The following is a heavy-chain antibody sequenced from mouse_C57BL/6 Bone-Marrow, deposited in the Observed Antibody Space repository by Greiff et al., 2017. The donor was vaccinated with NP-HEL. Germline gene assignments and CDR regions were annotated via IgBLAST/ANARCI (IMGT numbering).Heavy chain of an antibody. V-gene: IGHV1-69*01. CDR2: IDPSDSYT. CDR3: ARPGDYFPDWFAY. Sequence: QVQLQQSGAELVMPGASVKLSCKASGYTFTSYWMHWVKQRPGQGLEWIGEIDPSDSYTNYNQKFKGKSTLTVDKSSSTAYMQLSSLTSEDSAVYYCARPGDYFPDWFAYWGRGTLVTVSA. J-gene: IGHJ3*01. D-gene: IGHD1-1*01. CDR1: GYTFTSYW.